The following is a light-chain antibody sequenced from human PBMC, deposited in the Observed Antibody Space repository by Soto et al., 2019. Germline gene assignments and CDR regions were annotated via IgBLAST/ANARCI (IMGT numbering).Light chain of an antibody. CDR2: DIT. Sequence: QSVLTQPASVSGSPGQSITISCTGTSSDVGAYIYVSWYQQHPGKAPKLMIYDITNRPSGVSDRFSGSKSGNTASLTISGLQAEDEADYYCGSFTTSSSDVFGTGTKLTVL. J-gene: IGLJ1*01. CDR3: GSFTTSSSDV. CDR1: SSDVGAYIY. V-gene: IGLV2-14*01.